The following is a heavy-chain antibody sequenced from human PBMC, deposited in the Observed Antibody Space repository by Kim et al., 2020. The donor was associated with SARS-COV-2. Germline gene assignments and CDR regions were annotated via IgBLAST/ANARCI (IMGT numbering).Heavy chain of an antibody. CDR3: AGTNPKGSSTSPFDY. D-gene: IGHD2-2*01. Sequence: GGSLRLSCAASGFTFGDYAMHWVRQAPGKGLEWVSGISWNSGSIGYADSVKGRFTISRDNAKNSLYLQMNSLRAEDTALYYCAGTNPKGSSTSPFDYWGQGTLVTVSS. J-gene: IGHJ4*02. CDR2: ISWNSGSI. CDR1: GFTFGDYA. V-gene: IGHV3-9*01.